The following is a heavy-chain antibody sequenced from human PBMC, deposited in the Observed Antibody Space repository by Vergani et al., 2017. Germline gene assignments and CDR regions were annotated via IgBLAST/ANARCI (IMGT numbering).Heavy chain of an antibody. D-gene: IGHD5-18*01. Sequence: QVQLVQSGAEVKKPGASVKVSCKVSGYTLTELSMHWVRQAPGKGLEWLVGFDPEDGETIYAQKCQGRVTMTEATATDTAYMELSSLRSEDTAVYYCATQPFEWGYSYGYGCNWFDPWGQGTLVTVSS. CDR3: ATQPFEWGYSYGYGCNWFDP. CDR1: GYTLTELS. CDR2: FDPEDGET. J-gene: IGHJ5*02. V-gene: IGHV1-24*01.